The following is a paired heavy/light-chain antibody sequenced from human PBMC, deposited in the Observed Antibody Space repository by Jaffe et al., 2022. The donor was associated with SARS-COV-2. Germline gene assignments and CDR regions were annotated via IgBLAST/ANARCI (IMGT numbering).Light chain of an antibody. CDR1: QDISTY. CDR2: APS. Sequence: DIQLTQSPSSLSASLGDRVTITCRASQDISTYLNWYQVKPGKPPRLLIYAPSGLQSGVPSRFSGSGSGTDFTLTISSLQPEDFATYYCQQNYITPRTFGQGTKVEIK. V-gene: IGKV1-39*01. CDR3: QQNYITPRT. J-gene: IGKJ1*01.
Heavy chain of an antibody. CDR2: IGGRSEAT. J-gene: IGHJ3*01. CDR3: AKDLESGVGWGPGAFDV. D-gene: IGHD3-16*01. V-gene: IGHV3-23*01. CDR1: GFSFGSHA. Sequence: EVQVLESGGDWVQTGGSLRLSCAASGFSFGSHAMAWVRQAPGRGLEWVSTIGGRSEATFYADAVKGRFTISRDNSKGLVHLQMNNLSLDDTALYYCAKDLESGVGWGPGAFDVWGPGTRVSVSS.